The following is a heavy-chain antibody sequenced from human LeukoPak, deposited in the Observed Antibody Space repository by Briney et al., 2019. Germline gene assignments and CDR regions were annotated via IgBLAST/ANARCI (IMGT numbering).Heavy chain of an antibody. J-gene: IGHJ4*02. CDR3: ARGPSGYHNT. V-gene: IGHV3-30*02. CDR2: IRYDGSNK. D-gene: IGHD5-12*01. Sequence: GRSLRLSCAASGLTFSSYGMHWVRQAPGKGLEWVTFIRYDGSNKYYADSVKGRFTISRDNSKNTLYLQMNSLRPEDTAVYYCARGPSGYHNTGGQGTLVTVSS. CDR1: GLTFSSYG.